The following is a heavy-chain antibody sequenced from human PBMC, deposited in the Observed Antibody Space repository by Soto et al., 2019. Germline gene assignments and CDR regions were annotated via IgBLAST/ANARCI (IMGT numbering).Heavy chain of an antibody. CDR1: GGSISSSNW. V-gene: IGHV4-4*02. CDR3: ARDQRYYDSSGYRDYFDY. Sequence: PSETLSLTCAVSGGSISSSNWWSWVRQPPGKGLEWIGEIYHSGSTNYNPSLKSRVTISVDKSKNQFSLKLSSVTAADTAVYYCARDQRYYDSSGYRDYFDYWGQGTLVTVSS. D-gene: IGHD3-22*01. J-gene: IGHJ4*02. CDR2: IYHSGST.